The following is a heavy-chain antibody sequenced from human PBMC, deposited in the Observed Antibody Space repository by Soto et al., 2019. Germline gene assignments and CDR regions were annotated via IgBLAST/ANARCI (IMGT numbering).Heavy chain of an antibody. J-gene: IGHJ6*02. CDR2: MNPNSGNT. CDR1: GYTFTSYD. CDR3: ARNVLLWFGEYHYYYYGMDV. Sequence: ASVKVSCKASGYTFTSYDINWVRQATGQGLEWMGWMNPNSGNTGYAQKFQGRDTMTRNTSISTAYMELSSLRSEDTAVYYCARNVLLWFGEYHYYYYGMDVWGQGTTVTVSS. D-gene: IGHD3-10*01. V-gene: IGHV1-8*01.